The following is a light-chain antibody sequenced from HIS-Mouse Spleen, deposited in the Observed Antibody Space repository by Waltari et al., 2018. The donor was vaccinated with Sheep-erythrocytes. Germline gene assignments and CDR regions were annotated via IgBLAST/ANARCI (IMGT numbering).Light chain of an antibody. CDR1: QSISSY. J-gene: IGKJ3*01. CDR2: AAS. Sequence: IQMTQSPSSLSASVGDRVTITCRASQSISSYLNWYQPKPGKAPKLLIYAASSLQSGVPSRFSGSGSGTDFTLTISSLQPEDFATYYCQQSYSTPQFTFGPGTKVDIK. V-gene: IGKV1-39*01. CDR3: QQSYSTPQFT.